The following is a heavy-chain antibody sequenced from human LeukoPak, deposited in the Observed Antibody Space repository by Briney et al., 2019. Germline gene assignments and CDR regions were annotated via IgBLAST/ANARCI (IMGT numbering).Heavy chain of an antibody. D-gene: IGHD3-22*01. CDR3: VRGLYDSSIYRAFHI. Sequence: SETLSLTCTVSGASISSHSWSWIRLPAGKGLEWIGRIYAGGSTNSNPSLKSRVTMSVDTSKNQFSLMLSSVTAADTAVYYCVRGLYDSSIYRAFHIWGQGTMVTVSS. J-gene: IGHJ3*02. V-gene: IGHV4-4*07. CDR2: IYAGGST. CDR1: GASISSHS.